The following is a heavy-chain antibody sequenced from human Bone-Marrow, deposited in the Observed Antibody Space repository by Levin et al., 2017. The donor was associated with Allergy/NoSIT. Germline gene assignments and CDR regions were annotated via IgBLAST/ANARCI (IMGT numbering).Heavy chain of an antibody. CDR1: GFTFSNAW. CDR2: IKSKTDGGTT. Sequence: GGSLRLSCAASGFTFSNAWMSWVRQAPGKGLEWVGRIKSKTDGGTTDYAAPVKGRFTISRDDSKNTLYLQMNSLKTEDTAVYYCTTDRGYSYGSFDYWGQGTLVTVSS. V-gene: IGHV3-15*01. CDR3: TTDRGYSYGSFDY. D-gene: IGHD5-18*01. J-gene: IGHJ4*02.